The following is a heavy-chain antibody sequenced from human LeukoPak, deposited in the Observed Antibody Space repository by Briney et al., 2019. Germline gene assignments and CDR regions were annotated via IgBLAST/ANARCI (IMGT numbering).Heavy chain of an antibody. CDR2: STGTGYST. V-gene: IGHV3-23*01. D-gene: IGHD6-13*01. Sequence: PGGSLRLSCAASEFTFSNYAMSWFRQAPGKGLEWVSGSTGTGYSTYYADSVKGRFTISRDNSKNTLYLQMNSLRAEDTAVYYCARAADSSSWTHFDYWGQGTLVTVSS. J-gene: IGHJ4*02. CDR3: ARAADSSSWTHFDY. CDR1: EFTFSNYA.